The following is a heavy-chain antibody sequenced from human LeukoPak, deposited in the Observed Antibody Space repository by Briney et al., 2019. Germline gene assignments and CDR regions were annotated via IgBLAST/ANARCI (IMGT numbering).Heavy chain of an antibody. D-gene: IGHD3-9*01. V-gene: IGHV3-30*18. CDR3: AKDQEARYFDWTFDY. CDR2: ISYDGSNK. J-gene: IGHJ4*02. Sequence: GRSLSLSCAASGFTFSSYGMHWVRQAPGKGLEWVAVISYDGSNKYYADSVKGRFTISRDNSKNTLYLQMNSLRAEDTAVYYCAKDQEARYFDWTFDYWGQGTLVTVSS. CDR1: GFTFSSYG.